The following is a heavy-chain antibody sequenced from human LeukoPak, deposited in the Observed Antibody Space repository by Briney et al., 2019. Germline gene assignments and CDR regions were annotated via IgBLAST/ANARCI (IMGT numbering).Heavy chain of an antibody. D-gene: IGHD2-15*01. J-gene: IGHJ4*02. CDR3: ARGRVRGYCSGGSCYSDVLAFLHFDY. CDR1: AGSISSYY. Sequence: PSETLSLTCTVSAGSISSYYWSWIRQPAGKGLEWIGRLYTSGSTNYNPSLKSRVTMSVDTSKNQFSLKLSSVTAADTAVYYCARGRVRGYCSGGSCYSDVLAFLHFDYWGQGTLVTVSS. CDR2: LYTSGST. V-gene: IGHV4-4*07.